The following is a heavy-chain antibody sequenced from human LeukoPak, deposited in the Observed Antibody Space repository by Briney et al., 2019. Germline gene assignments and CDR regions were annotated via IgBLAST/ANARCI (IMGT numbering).Heavy chain of an antibody. D-gene: IGHD2-2*02. Sequence: SETLSLTCAVYGGSFSGYFWNWIRQSPGKRLEWIGEVNHTGSTNYNPSLKSRVIISVDTSKNQFSLKLTSMTAADTAVYYCAGRYLYYYYYYMDIWGKGTTVAVSS. J-gene: IGHJ6*03. CDR1: GGSFSGYF. CDR3: AGRYLYYYYYYMDI. V-gene: IGHV4-34*01. CDR2: VNHTGST.